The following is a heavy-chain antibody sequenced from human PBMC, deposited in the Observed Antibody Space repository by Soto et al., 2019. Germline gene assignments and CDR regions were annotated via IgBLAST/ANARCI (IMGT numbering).Heavy chain of an antibody. V-gene: IGHV4-30-4*01. CDR3: ARRGSGSYSDY. CDR2: IYYSGST. CDR1: GGSIGSGDYY. D-gene: IGHD3-10*01. Sequence: PSETLSLTCSVSGGSIGSGDYYWNWIRQPPGKGLEWIGYIYYSGSTYYNPSLKSRVTISVDTSKNQFSLKLSSVTAADTAVYYCARRGSGSYSDYWGQGTLVTVSS. J-gene: IGHJ4*02.